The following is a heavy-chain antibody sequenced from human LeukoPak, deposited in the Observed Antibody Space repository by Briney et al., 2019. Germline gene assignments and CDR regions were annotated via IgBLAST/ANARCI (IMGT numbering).Heavy chain of an antibody. J-gene: IGHJ4*02. D-gene: IGHD1-26*01. Sequence: SETLSLTCTVSGGSISSYYWSWLRQPPGKGLEWIGYIYYSGSTNYNPSLTSRVTISVDTSKNQFSLKLSSVTAADTAVYYCAGQGEVGATVYWGQGTLVTVSS. CDR1: GGSISSYY. CDR3: AGQGEVGATVY. CDR2: IYYSGST. V-gene: IGHV4-59*01.